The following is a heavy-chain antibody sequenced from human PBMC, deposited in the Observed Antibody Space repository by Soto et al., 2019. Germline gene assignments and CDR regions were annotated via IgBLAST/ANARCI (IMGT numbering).Heavy chain of an antibody. Sequence: ASVKVSCKASGYTFTGYYMHWVRQAPGQGLEWMGWINPNSGGTNYAQKFQGWVTMTRDTSISTAYMELSRLRSDDTAVYYCASPGDQLLTYYYYYGMDVWGQGTTVTVSS. CDR1: GYTFTGYY. CDR3: ASPGDQLLTYYYYYGMDV. J-gene: IGHJ6*02. CDR2: INPNSGGT. V-gene: IGHV1-2*04. D-gene: IGHD2-2*01.